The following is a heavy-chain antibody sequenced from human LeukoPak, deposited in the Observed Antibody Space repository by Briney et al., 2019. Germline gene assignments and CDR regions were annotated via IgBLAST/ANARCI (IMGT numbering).Heavy chain of an antibody. CDR1: GGSFSGYY. CDR2: INRSGST. V-gene: IGHV4-34*01. CDR3: ARRPHSYYYGSGSYYYFDY. Sequence: PSETLSLTCAVYGGSFSGYYWSWIRQPPGKGLEWIGEINRSGSTNYNPSLKSRVTISVDTPKNQFSLKLSSVTAADTAVYYCARRPHSYYYGSGSYYYFDYWGQGTLVTVSS. J-gene: IGHJ4*02. D-gene: IGHD3-10*01.